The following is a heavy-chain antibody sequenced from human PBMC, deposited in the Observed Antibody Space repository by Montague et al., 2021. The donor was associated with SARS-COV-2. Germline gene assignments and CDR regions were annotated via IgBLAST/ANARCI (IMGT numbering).Heavy chain of an antibody. Sequence: SETLSLTCDVYGGSFNDYYWTWIRQPPGKGLEWIGEINHSGSSNYNPSLKNRVSISVDKSKNQISLKLTSLTAADTAIYYCARERLDCSGTSCYTNGLDVWGQGTMVTVSS. V-gene: IGHV4-34*01. J-gene: IGHJ6*02. CDR2: INHSGSS. CDR1: GGSFNDYY. CDR3: ARERLDCSGTSCYTNGLDV. D-gene: IGHD2-15*01.